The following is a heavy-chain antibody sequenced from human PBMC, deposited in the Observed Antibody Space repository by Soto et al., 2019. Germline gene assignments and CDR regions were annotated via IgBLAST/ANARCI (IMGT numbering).Heavy chain of an antibody. D-gene: IGHD2-15*01. J-gene: IGHJ4*02. CDR2: INPSGGST. Sequence: QVQLVQSGAEVKKPGASVKVSCKASGYTFTSYYMHWVRQAPGQGLEWMGIINPSGGSTSYAQKFQGRVTMTRDTSTSTVYMELSSLRSEDTAGYYCARDIGYCSGGSCLGFDYWGQGTLVTVSS. CDR1: GYTFTSYY. V-gene: IGHV1-46*03. CDR3: ARDIGYCSGGSCLGFDY.